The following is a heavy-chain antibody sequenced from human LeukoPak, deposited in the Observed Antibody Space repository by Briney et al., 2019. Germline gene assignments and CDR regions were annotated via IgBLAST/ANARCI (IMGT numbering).Heavy chain of an antibody. J-gene: IGHJ4*02. CDR2: IYSGGST. CDR1: GLTVSSNY. D-gene: IGHD5-24*01. Sequence: HPGGSLRLSWAASGLTVSSNYMSWVRQAPGKGLEWVSLIYSGGSTYYAESVKGRFTISRDNSKNTLYLQMSSLSAEDTAIYYCARTALSGDGYTVGYFDYWGQGTLVTVSS. CDR3: ARTALSGDGYTVGYFDY. V-gene: IGHV3-53*01.